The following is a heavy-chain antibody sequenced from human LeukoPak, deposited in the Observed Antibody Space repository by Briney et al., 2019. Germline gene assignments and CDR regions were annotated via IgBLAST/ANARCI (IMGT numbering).Heavy chain of an antibody. CDR3: ARGDYGRADP. D-gene: IGHD4-17*01. CDR2: IRPNSGGT. J-gene: IGHJ5*02. CDR1: GYTFGAYH. Sequence: GASVKVSCKASGYTFGAYHMYWVRQAPGQGLEWMGWIRPNSGGTNYTQKFQGRVTMTRDTSINTAYMELSRLTSDDTAVYFCARGDYGRADPWGQGSLVTVSS. V-gene: IGHV1-2*02.